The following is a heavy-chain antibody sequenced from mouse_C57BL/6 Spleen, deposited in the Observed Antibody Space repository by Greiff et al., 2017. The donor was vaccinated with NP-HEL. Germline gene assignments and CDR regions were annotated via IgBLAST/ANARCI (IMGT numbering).Heavy chain of an antibody. V-gene: IGHV3-6*01. CDR2: ISYDGSN. Sequence: EVQLVESGPGLVKPSQSLSLTCSVTGYSITSGYYWNWIRQFPGNKLEWMGYISYDGSNNYNPSLKNRISITRDTSKNQFFLKLNSVTTEDTATYYCARWGDGYYNYFDYWGQGTTLTVSS. CDR3: ARWGDGYYNYFDY. J-gene: IGHJ2*01. CDR1: GYSITSGYY. D-gene: IGHD2-3*01.